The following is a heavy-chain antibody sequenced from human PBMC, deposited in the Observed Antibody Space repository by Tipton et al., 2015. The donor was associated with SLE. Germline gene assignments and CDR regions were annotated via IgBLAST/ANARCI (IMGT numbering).Heavy chain of an antibody. Sequence: TLSLTCAVYGGSFSGYYWSWIRQPPGRGLEWIGEINHSGRTNYNPSLKSRVIISVDTSKNQFSLKLSSVTAADTAVYYCATPGYCSGGSCYPALGYWGQGTLVTVSS. V-gene: IGHV4-34*01. J-gene: IGHJ4*02. CDR2: INHSGRT. CDR1: GGSFSGYY. CDR3: ATPGYCSGGSCYPALGY. D-gene: IGHD2-15*01.